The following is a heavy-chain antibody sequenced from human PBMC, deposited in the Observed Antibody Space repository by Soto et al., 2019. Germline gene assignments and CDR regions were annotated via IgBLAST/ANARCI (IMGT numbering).Heavy chain of an antibody. Sequence: GASVKVSCKASGYTFTGYYMHWVRQAPGQGLEWMGWINPNSGGTNYAQKFQGRVTMTRDTSISTAYMELSRLRSDDTAVYYCARDKNYDILTGTFYYGMDVWGQGTTVTVSS. CDR1: GYTFTGYY. V-gene: IGHV1-2*02. CDR3: ARDKNYDILTGTFYYGMDV. CDR2: INPNSGGT. D-gene: IGHD3-9*01. J-gene: IGHJ6*02.